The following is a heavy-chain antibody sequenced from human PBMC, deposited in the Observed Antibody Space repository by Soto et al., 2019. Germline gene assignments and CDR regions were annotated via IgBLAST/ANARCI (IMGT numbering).Heavy chain of an antibody. V-gene: IGHV4-4*08. CDR1: GGSISSYY. CDR2: IYYSGST. CDR3: ARETKRYYFDY. J-gene: IGHJ4*02. Sequence: SETLSLTCTVSGGSISSYYWSWIRQPPGKGLEWIGYIYYSGSTYYNPSLKSRVTISVDTSKNQFSLKLSSVTAADTAVYYCARETKRYYFDYWGQGTLVTVSS. D-gene: IGHD3-10*01.